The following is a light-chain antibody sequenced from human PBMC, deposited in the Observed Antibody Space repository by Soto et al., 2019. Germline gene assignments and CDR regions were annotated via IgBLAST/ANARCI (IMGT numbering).Light chain of an antibody. Sequence: EIVMTQSPATLSVSPGERATLSCRASQSVSSNLAWYQQKRGQAPRLLIYDASNRATGIPARFSGSGSGTDFTLTISSLEPEDFAVYYCQQYNNWPLTFGQGTRLEI. CDR2: DAS. CDR3: QQYNNWPLT. J-gene: IGKJ5*01. V-gene: IGKV3D-15*01. CDR1: QSVSSN.